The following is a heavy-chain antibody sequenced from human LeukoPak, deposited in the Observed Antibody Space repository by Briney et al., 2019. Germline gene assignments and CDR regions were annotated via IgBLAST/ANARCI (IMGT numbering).Heavy chain of an antibody. V-gene: IGHV4-59*01. CDR1: GGSISSYY. CDR2: IYYSGST. D-gene: IGHD3-22*01. J-gene: IGHJ4*02. Sequence: SETLSLTCTVSGGSISSYYWSWIRQPPGKGLGWIGYIYYSGSTNYNPSLKSRVTISVDTSKNQFSLKLSSVTAADTAVYYCARELYDSSVLDYWGQGTLVTVSS. CDR3: ARELYDSSVLDY.